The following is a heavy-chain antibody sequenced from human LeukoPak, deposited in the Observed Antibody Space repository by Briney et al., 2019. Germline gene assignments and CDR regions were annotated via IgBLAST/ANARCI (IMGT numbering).Heavy chain of an antibody. CDR1: GGSFSGYY. Sequence: SETLSLTCAVSGGSFSGYYWTWIRQPPGKGLEWIGEINHSGNANYNPSLKSRVTISLDMSENHFSLKLSSVTAADTAVYYCASLYGSGSYTFDYWGQGTLVTVSS. CDR2: INHSGNA. V-gene: IGHV4-34*01. CDR3: ASLYGSGSYTFDY. D-gene: IGHD3-10*01. J-gene: IGHJ4*02.